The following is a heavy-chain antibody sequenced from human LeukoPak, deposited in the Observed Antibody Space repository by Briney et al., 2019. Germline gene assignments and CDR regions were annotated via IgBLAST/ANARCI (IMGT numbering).Heavy chain of an antibody. D-gene: IGHD1-14*01. CDR2: ISGGGVST. CDR3: AKDRRYVQVFDY. Sequence: GGSLRLSCAASGFTFSSYAMSWVRQAPGKGLEWVSGISGGGVSTYYSDSVKGRFTISRDNSKNTLYLQMNSLRAEDTAVYYCAKDRRYVQVFDYWGQGTLVTVSS. V-gene: IGHV3-23*01. J-gene: IGHJ4*02. CDR1: GFTFSSYA.